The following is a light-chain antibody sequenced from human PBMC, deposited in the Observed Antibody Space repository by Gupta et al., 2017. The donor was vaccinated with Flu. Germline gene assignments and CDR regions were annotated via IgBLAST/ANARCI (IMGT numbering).Light chain of an antibody. J-gene: IGLJ3*02. CDR2: DVT. Sequence: SAPTQPRSVSGSPGQSVTISCTGTSSDVGGYPYVSWYQQHPGKAPNLMIYDVTKRPSGVPDRFSGSKSGNTASLTITGLQAEEDEADYYCYSDAGTDTWVFGGGTKLTVL. CDR3: YSDAGTDTWV. CDR1: SSDVGGYPY. V-gene: IGLV2-11*01.